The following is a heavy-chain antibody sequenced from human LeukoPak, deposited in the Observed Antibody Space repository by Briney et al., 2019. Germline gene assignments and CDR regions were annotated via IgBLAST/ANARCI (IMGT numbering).Heavy chain of an antibody. CDR2: IYHSGST. V-gene: IGHV4-38-2*02. Sequence: SETLSLTCTVSGYSISSGYYWGWIRQPPGKGLEWIGSIYHSGSTYYNPSLKGRVTISVGTSKNQFSLKLSSVTAADTAVYYCARGGVGTIFGVVIRYNWFDPWGQGTLVTVSS. J-gene: IGHJ5*02. CDR1: GYSISSGYY. D-gene: IGHD3-3*01. CDR3: ARGGVGTIFGVVIRYNWFDP.